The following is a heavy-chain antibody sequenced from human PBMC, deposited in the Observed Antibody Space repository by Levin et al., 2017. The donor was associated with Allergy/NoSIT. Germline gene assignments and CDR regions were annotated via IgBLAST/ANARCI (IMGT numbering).Heavy chain of an antibody. V-gene: IGHV1-2*06. CDR1: GYTFTGYY. CDR2: INPNSGGT. Sequence: GESLKISCKASGYTFTGYYMHWVRQAPGQGLEWMGRINPNSGGTNYAQKFQGRVTMTRDTSISTAYMELSRLRSDDTAVYYCAGDSGAGSGGVGGYWGQGTLVTVSS. D-gene: IGHD6-19*01. CDR3: AGDSGAGSGGVGGY. J-gene: IGHJ4*02.